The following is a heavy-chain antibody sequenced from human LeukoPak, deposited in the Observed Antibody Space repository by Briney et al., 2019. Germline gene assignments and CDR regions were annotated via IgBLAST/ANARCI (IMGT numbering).Heavy chain of an antibody. J-gene: IGHJ4*02. Sequence: PGGSLRLSCAASGFTFDDYAMHWVRQAPGKGLEWVSGISWNSGSIGYADSVKGRFTISRDNAKNSLYLQMNSLRAEDMALYYCAKGYYGSGSYPLFDYWGQGTLVTVSS. CDR2: ISWNSGSI. D-gene: IGHD3-10*01. CDR1: GFTFDDYA. V-gene: IGHV3-9*03. CDR3: AKGYYGSGSYPLFDY.